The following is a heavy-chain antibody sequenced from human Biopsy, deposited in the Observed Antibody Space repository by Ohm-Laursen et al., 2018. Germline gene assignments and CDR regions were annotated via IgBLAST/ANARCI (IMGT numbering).Heavy chain of an antibody. Sequence: SDTLSLTCTASGGSISSDYWSWIRQTPGKGLERIGYIYYSGSTNYNPSLKSRVTISVDTSKNQFSLRLNSVTAADTAVYYCARATNSTGWPYYYFYGMDVWGQGTTVTVSS. V-gene: IGHV4-59*07. CDR1: GGSISSDY. CDR3: ARATNSTGWPYYYFYGMDV. CDR2: IYYSGST. J-gene: IGHJ6*02. D-gene: IGHD2/OR15-2a*01.